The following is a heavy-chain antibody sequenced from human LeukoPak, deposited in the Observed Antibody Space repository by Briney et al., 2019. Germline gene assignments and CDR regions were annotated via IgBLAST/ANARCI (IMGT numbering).Heavy chain of an antibody. D-gene: IGHD3-10*01. J-gene: IGHJ4*02. CDR2: ISGSGLNT. CDR1: GFIFSTYG. V-gene: IGHV3-23*01. Sequence: GGSLRLSCAASGFIFSTYGMTWFRQAPGRGLGWVSGISGSGLNTYYADSVKGRFTSSRGNSKDMLYLQMNSLRAEDTAVYYCAKGGGYGSGTYSEDWGQGILVTVSS. CDR3: AKGGGYGSGTYSED.